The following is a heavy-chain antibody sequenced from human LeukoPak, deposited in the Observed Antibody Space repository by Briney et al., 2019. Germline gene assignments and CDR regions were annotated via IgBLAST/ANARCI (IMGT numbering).Heavy chain of an antibody. D-gene: IGHD4-11*01. CDR1: GFTFSSYA. CDR3: ARDPLGRVYSNYYFDY. CDR2: ISYDGSNK. Sequence: QGGGSLRLSCAASGFTFSSYAMHWVRQAPGKGLEWVAVISYDGSNKYYADSVKGRFTISRDNSKNTLYLQMNSLRAEDTAVYYCARDPLGRVYSNYYFDYWGQGTLVTVSS. J-gene: IGHJ4*02. V-gene: IGHV3-30-3*01.